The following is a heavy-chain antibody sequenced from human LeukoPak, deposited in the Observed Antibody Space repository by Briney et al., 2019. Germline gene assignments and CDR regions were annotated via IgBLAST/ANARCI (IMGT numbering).Heavy chain of an antibody. D-gene: IGHD5-24*01. J-gene: IGHJ4*02. Sequence: SGPTLFNPPQPLTLTCTFSGFSLSTRGMCVSWIRQPPGKALEWLARIDWDDDKYHCTSLKTRLTISKDTSKNQVVLTMTNMGPVDTATYYCARTTNDGKVDYWGQGTLVTVSS. CDR2: IDWDDDK. V-gene: IGHV2-70*11. CDR3: ARTTNDGKVDY. CDR1: GFSLSTRGMC.